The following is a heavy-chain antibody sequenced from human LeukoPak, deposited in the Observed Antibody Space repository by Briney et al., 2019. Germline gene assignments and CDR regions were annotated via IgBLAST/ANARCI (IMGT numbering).Heavy chain of an antibody. CDR3: ARVGGYYYYYYYYMDV. CDR2: INHSGST. J-gene: IGHJ6*03. Sequence: SETLSLTCAVYGGSFSGYYWSWIRQPPGKGLEWIGEINHSGSTNYNPSLKSRVTISVDTSKNQFSLKLSSVTAADTAVYYCARVGGYYYYYYYYMDVWGKGTTVTVSS. D-gene: IGHD3-22*01. CDR1: GGSFSGYY. V-gene: IGHV4-34*01.